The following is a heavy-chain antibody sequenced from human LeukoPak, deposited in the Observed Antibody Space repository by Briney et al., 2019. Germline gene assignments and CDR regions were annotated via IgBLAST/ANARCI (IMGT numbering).Heavy chain of an antibody. J-gene: IGHJ4*02. CDR2: MNPNSGNT. Sequence: ASVKVSCKASGYTFTSYDINWVRPATGQGLEWMGWMNPNSGNTGYAQKFQGRVTITRNTSISTAYMELSRLRSEDTAVYYCARGLSEGQFDYWGQGALVTVSS. CDR3: ARGLSEGQFDY. V-gene: IGHV1-8*03. CDR1: GYTFTSYD.